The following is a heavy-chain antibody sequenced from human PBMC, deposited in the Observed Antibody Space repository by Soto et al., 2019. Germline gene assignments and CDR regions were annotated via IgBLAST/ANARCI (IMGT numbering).Heavy chain of an antibody. J-gene: IGHJ5*02. D-gene: IGHD3-22*01. Sequence: QVQLVQSGAEVKKPGASVKVSCKASGYTFTNYDINWVRQATGQGLEWMGWMNPISGETGYAQKFQGRVTMTRNTSITTAYMELNSLGSEDTAVYFCARMATSGSLNWFDPWGQGTLVTVTS. CDR3: ARMATSGSLNWFDP. CDR1: GYTFTNYD. CDR2: MNPISGET. V-gene: IGHV1-8*01.